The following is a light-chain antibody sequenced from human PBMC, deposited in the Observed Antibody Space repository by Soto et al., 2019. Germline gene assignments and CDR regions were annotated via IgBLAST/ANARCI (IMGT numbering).Light chain of an antibody. CDR1: SSNIGAGYD. J-gene: IGLJ2*01. Sequence: QSVLTQPPSVSGAPGQRVTISCTGSSSNIGAGYDVHWYQQLPGTAPKLLIYGNSNRPSGVPDRFSGSKSGTSASLAITGLQAEDEADYYCQSSDSSLSAVFGGGTTLTVL. CDR3: QSSDSSLSAV. V-gene: IGLV1-40*01. CDR2: GNS.